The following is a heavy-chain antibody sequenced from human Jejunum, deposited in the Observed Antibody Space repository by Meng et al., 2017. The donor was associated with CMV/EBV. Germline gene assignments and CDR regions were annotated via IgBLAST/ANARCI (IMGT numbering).Heavy chain of an antibody. J-gene: IGHJ4*02. CDR1: GFSLRTSGVG. D-gene: IGHD1-26*01. CDR2: IYWNDDK. Sequence: GFSLRTSGVGVGWIRQPPGKALEWLALIYWNDDKRYSPSLKSRLTITKDTSKNQVVLTMTNMGPVDTATYYCARTLGATGKYYFDYWGQGTLVTVSS. CDR3: ARTLGATGKYYFDY. V-gene: IGHV2-5*01.